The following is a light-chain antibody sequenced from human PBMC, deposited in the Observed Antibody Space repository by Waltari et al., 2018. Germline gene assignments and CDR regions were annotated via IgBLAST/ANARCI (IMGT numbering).Light chain of an antibody. J-gene: IGKJ1*01. Sequence: EIVMTQSPASLSVSPGERATLSCRASQRISTNLAWYQQKPGQAPRLLIYGDSTRATGIPARFSGSGSGTDFTLSISSLQSEDIATYYCQHYDGVPPWTFGQGTRVDFK. V-gene: IGKV3-15*01. CDR2: GDS. CDR3: QHYDGVPPWT. CDR1: QRISTN.